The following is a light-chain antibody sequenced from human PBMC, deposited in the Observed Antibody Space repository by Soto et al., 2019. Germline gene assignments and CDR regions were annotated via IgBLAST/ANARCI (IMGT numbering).Light chain of an antibody. CDR1: QNISIW. Sequence: DIQMTQSPSTLSASIGERVTISCRASQNISIWVAWYQQRPGRAPRLLIYEASTLQSGVPSRFSGSGSGTEFTLTISGLLPEDFAAYHCQQLYTLPFTFGQGTRLEIK. V-gene: IGKV1-5*01. CDR3: QQLYTLPFT. J-gene: IGKJ5*01. CDR2: EAS.